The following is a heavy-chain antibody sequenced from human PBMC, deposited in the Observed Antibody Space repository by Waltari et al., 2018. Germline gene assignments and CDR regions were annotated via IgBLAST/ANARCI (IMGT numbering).Heavy chain of an antibody. J-gene: IGHJ4*02. CDR2: IYYSGST. V-gene: IGHV4-39*01. Sequence: QLQLQESGPGLVKPSETLSLTCTVSGGSLSSSSYYLGWIRQPPGTGLEWIGRIYYSGSTYDNPSRKSRVTISVDTSKNQFSLKLSSVTAADTAVYYWAAVPAGTGDYWGQGTLVTVSS. CDR1: GGSLSSSSYY. D-gene: IGHD6-19*01. CDR3: AAVPAGTGDY.